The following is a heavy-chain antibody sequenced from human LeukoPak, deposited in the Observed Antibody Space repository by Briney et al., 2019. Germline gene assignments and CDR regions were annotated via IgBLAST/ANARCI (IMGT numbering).Heavy chain of an antibody. CDR2: IYTSGST. J-gene: IGHJ6*03. Sequence: SETLSLTCTVSGGSISSYYWSWIRQPAGKGLELIGRIYTSGSTNYNPSLKSRVTMSVDTSKNQFSLKLSAVTAADTAVYYCARASYSNFYYYYYYMDVWGIGTTVTVSS. CDR1: GGSISSYY. V-gene: IGHV4-4*07. CDR3: ARASYSNFYYYYYYMDV. D-gene: IGHD4-11*01.